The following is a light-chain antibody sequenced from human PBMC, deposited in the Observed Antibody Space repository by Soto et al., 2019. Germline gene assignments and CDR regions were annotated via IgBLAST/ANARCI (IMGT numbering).Light chain of an antibody. CDR2: DAS. Sequence: DIQMTQTPSSLSASVGDRVTITCQASQNINNYLNWYQQKPGRAPKLLIYDASNLEAGVPSRFRGSGSGTDFTFTISRLQPEDIATYYSQQYENRPTSGQGTRLEI. V-gene: IGKV1-33*01. J-gene: IGKJ5*01. CDR3: QQYENRPT. CDR1: QNINNY.